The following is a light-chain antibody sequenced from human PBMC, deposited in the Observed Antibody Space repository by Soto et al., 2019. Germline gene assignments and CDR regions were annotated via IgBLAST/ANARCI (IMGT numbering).Light chain of an antibody. CDR1: QSIRSN. V-gene: IGKV1-39*01. Sequence: DLQMTQSPSSLSASVGDRVTITCRASQSIRSNLNWYQQKPGKAPKLLIYAASSLQSGVPSRFSGSGFGTDFTLTISSLQPEDFATYYCQQSDNTPPLFTFGPGTKVDMK. CDR2: AAS. CDR3: QQSDNTPPLFT. J-gene: IGKJ3*01.